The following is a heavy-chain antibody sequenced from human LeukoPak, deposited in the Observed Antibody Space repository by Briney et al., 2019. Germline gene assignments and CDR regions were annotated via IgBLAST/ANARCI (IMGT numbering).Heavy chain of an antibody. CDR2: IYYSGST. CDR1: GGSISTYY. CDR3: ARVTPDYCSGGSCYSDAFDI. J-gene: IGHJ3*02. D-gene: IGHD2-15*01. V-gene: IGHV4-59*01. Sequence: PSETLSLTCTVSGGSISTYYWNWIRQPPGKGLEWIGYIYYSGSTNYNPSLKSRVTISVDTSKNQFSLKLSSVTAADTAVYYCARVTPDYCSGGSCYSDAFDIWGQGTMVTVSS.